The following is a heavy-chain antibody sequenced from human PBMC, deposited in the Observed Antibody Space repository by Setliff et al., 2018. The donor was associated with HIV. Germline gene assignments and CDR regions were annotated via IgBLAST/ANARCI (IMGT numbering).Heavy chain of an antibody. V-gene: IGHV4-39*01. Sequence: ETLSLTCTVSGASISSSSHHWAWIRQPPGKGLEYIGNIYYTGSTHHNPSLESRVATSVDTSKNQFSLKLSSVTAADTAVYYCARIVRWELVATSTFFYYFMDVWGKGTTVTVSS. CDR2: IYYTGST. J-gene: IGHJ6*03. CDR3: ARIVRWELVATSTFFYYFMDV. CDR1: GASISSSSHH. D-gene: IGHD1-26*01.